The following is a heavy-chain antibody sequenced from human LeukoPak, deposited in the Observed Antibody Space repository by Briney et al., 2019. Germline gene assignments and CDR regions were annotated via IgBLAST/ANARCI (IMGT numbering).Heavy chain of an antibody. CDR2: INTNTGNP. J-gene: IGHJ4*02. Sequence: ASVKVSCKASGYTFTSYAMNWVRQAPGRGLEWMGWINTNTGNPTCAQGFTGRFVFSLDTSVSTAYLQISSLKAEDTAVYYCARDTDSSGYEFDYWGQGTLVTVSS. V-gene: IGHV7-4-1*02. CDR3: ARDTDSSGYEFDY. CDR1: GYTFTSYA. D-gene: IGHD3-22*01.